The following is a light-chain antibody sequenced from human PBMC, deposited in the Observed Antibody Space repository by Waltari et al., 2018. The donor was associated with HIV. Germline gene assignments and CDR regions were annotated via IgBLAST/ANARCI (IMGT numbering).Light chain of an antibody. CDR2: AAS. V-gene: IGKV1-39*01. CDR3: QQSFSSPFT. J-gene: IGKJ4*01. Sequence: DIQVTQSPSSLSASVGDRVTITCRASQSISSFLNWYQQKPGKAPKLLIYAASSLQSGVPSRFTGSGSGTDFTLTISSLQPEDFATYYCQQSFSSPFTVGGGTKVEIK. CDR1: QSISSF.